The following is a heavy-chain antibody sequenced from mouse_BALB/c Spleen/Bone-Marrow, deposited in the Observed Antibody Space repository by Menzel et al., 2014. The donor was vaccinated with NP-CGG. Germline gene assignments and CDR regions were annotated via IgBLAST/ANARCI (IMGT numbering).Heavy chain of an antibody. CDR2: ISSGGSYT. J-gene: IGHJ3*01. V-gene: IGHV5-9-4*01. Sequence: EVKLVESVGVLVKPGGSLKLSCAASGFTFSTYAMSWVRQSPEKRLEWVAEISSGGSYTYYPDTVTGRFTISRDNAKNTLYLEMSSLRSEDTAMYYCARDGYGSSDWGQGTLVTVSA. D-gene: IGHD1-1*01. CDR1: GFTFSTYA. CDR3: ARDGYGSSD.